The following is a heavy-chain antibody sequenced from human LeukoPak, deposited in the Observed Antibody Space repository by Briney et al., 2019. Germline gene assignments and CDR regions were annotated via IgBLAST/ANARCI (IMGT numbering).Heavy chain of an antibody. CDR1: GGSFSGYY. J-gene: IGHJ5*02. V-gene: IGHV4-34*01. CDR2: INHSGST. D-gene: IGHD1-26*01. Sequence: PSETLSLTCAVYGGSFSGYYWSWIRQPPGKGLEWIGEINHSGSTNYNPSLKSRVTISVDTSKNQFSLKLSSVTAADTAVYYCARGRQGNSGSYYVPWCQG. CDR3: ARGRQGNSGSYYVP.